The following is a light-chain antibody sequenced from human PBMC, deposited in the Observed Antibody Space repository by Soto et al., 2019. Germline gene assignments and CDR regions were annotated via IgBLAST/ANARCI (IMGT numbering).Light chain of an antibody. CDR3: SSYTSRSTLV. V-gene: IGLV2-14*01. Sequence: QSALTQPASVSGSPGQTITISCTGTSSDVGGYNDVCWYQQHPGKAPQLMIYDVSNRPSGVSNRFSGTKSGNTASPTSSGLQAEDEADYYSSSYTSRSTLVFGAGTKLTVL. CDR1: SSDVGGYND. J-gene: IGLJ1*01. CDR2: DVS.